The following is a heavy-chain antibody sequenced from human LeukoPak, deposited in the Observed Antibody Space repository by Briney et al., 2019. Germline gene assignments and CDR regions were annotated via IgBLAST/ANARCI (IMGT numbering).Heavy chain of an antibody. CDR1: GGSISSSSYY. CDR2: IYYSGST. J-gene: IGHJ4*02. CDR3: ARGLDYLDSNY. Sequence: SETLSLTCTVSGGSISSSSYYWGWIRQPPGKGLEWIGSIYYSGSTYYNPSLKSRVTISVDTSKNQFSLKLSSVTAADTAVYYCARGLDYLDSNYWGQGTLVTVSS. V-gene: IGHV4-39*07. D-gene: IGHD3/OR15-3a*01.